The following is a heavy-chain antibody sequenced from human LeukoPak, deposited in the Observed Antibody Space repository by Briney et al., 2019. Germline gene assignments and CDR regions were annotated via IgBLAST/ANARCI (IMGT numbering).Heavy chain of an antibody. CDR3: ATSGSYVEVDAFDI. J-gene: IGHJ3*02. V-gene: IGHV1-24*01. CDR1: GYTLTELS. CDR2: FDPEDGET. Sequence: ASVKVSFKVSGYTLTELSMHWVRQAPGKGLEWMGGFDPEDGETIYAQKFQGRVTMTEDTSTDTAYMELSSLRSEDTAVYYCATSGSYVEVDAFDIWGQGTMVTVSS. D-gene: IGHD1-26*01.